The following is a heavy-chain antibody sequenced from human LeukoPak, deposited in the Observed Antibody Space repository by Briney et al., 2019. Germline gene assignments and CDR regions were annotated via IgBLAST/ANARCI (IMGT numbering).Heavy chain of an antibody. CDR3: ARQAGYMAYFDY. CDR1: GFAFSGYT. J-gene: IGHJ4*02. CDR2: IWYDGSNK. V-gene: IGHV3-33*08. Sequence: GGSLRLSCAASGFAFSGYTMHWVRQAPGKGLEWVAVIWYDGSNKYYADSVKGRFTISRDNSKNTLYLQMNSLRAEDTAVYYCARQAGYMAYFDYWGQGTLVTVSS. D-gene: IGHD6-13*01.